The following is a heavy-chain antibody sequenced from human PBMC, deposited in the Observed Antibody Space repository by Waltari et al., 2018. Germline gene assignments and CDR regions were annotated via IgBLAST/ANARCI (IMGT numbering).Heavy chain of an antibody. CDR2: IIPLFGKT. D-gene: IGHD6-13*01. V-gene: IGHV1-69*01. CDR1: GRSFRNYA. J-gene: IGHJ3*02. Sequence: QVQLLQSGAEVKKPGSSVKVSCKASGRSFRNYALSWVRQAPGQGLEWMGGIIPLFGKTNYAQKFQGRLTITADESTTIAYMDLSSLRFEDTAVYYCARGSYSSSWFNLKAFHIWGQGTMVTVSS. CDR3: ARGSYSSSWFNLKAFHI.